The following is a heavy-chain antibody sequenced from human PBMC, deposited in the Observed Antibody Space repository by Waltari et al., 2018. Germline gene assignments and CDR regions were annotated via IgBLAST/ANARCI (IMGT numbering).Heavy chain of an antibody. CDR1: GGSFRGYY. CDR2: INHSGST. D-gene: IGHD3-3*01. CDR3: ARRGYDFWSGYLYYFDY. Sequence: QVQLQQWGAGLLKPSETLSLTCAVYGGSFRGYYWTWIRQPPGKGLEWIGEINHSGSTNYNPSLKSRVTISVDTSKNQFSLKLSSVTAADTAVYYCARRGYDFWSGYLYYFDYWGQGTLVTVSS. V-gene: IGHV4-34*01. J-gene: IGHJ4*02.